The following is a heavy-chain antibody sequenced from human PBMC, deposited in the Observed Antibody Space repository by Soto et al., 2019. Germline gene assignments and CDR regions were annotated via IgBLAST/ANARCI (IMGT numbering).Heavy chain of an antibody. D-gene: IGHD3-22*01. CDR3: ARDRLFGYYFDY. CDR1: GGSISSSSYY. J-gene: IGHJ4*02. CDR2: TYYSGST. Sequence: PSETLSLTCTVSGGSISSSSYYWSWIRQPPGKGREGIGSTYYSGSTYYNPSLKSRVTISVDTSKNQFSLKLSSVTAADTAVYYCARDRLFGYYFDYWGQGTLVTVSS. V-gene: IGHV4-39*02.